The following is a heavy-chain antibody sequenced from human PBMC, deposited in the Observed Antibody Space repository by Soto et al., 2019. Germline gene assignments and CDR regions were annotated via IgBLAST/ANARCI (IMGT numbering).Heavy chain of an antibody. Sequence: ASVKVSSKVPGSTSTSYDIYWVRQATGQGLEGMGWMNPNTGNSGYAQKFQGRVTMTSDTSISTAHMDLSSLICEDTAVYYCAKDFTPDGYWDFDYWGQGTLVTVSS. V-gene: IGHV1-8*01. J-gene: IGHJ4*02. CDR2: MNPNTGNS. D-gene: IGHD4-17*01. CDR1: GSTSTSYD. CDR3: AKDFTPDGYWDFDY.